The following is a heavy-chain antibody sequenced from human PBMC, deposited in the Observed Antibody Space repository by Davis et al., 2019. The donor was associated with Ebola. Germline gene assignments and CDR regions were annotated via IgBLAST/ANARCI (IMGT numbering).Heavy chain of an antibody. J-gene: IGHJ4*02. CDR3: AREAAVAHFDY. CDR2: IYYSGST. D-gene: IGHD6-19*01. V-gene: IGHV4-61*01. CDR1: GGSVSSGNYY. Sequence: SETLSLTCTVSGGSVSSGNYYWSWIRQPPGKGLEWIGYIYYSGSTNYNPSLKSRVSISVDTSKNQFSLKLSSATAADTAVYYCAREAAVAHFDYWGQGTLVTVSS.